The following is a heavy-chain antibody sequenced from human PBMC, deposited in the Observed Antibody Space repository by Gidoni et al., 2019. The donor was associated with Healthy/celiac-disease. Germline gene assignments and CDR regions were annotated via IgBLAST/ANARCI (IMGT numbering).Heavy chain of an antibody. J-gene: IGHJ6*02. CDR1: GVTFSSYS. CDR3: ARSRSPSGMDV. Sequence: EVQLVESGGGLVKPGGSLRLSCAASGVTFSSYSRNWVRQAPGKGLEWVSSISSSSSYIYYADSVKGRFTISRDNAKNSLYLQMNSLRAEDTAVYYCARSRSPSGMDVWGQGTTVTVSS. V-gene: IGHV3-21*01. CDR2: ISSSSSYI. D-gene: IGHD2-2*01.